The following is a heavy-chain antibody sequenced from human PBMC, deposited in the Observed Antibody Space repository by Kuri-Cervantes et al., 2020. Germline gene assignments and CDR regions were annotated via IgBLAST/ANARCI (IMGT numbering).Heavy chain of an antibody. Sequence: SVKVSCKASGGTFSSYAISWVRQAPGQGLEWMGGIIPIFGTANYAQKFQGWVTMTRDTSISTAYMELSRLRSDDTAVYYCTRAAVGGDLGYCSGGSCYQLGAFDYWGQGTLVTVSS. CDR3: TRAAVGGDLGYCSGGSCYQLGAFDY. D-gene: IGHD2-15*01. J-gene: IGHJ4*02. V-gene: IGHV1-69*05. CDR2: IIPIFGTA. CDR1: GGTFSSYA.